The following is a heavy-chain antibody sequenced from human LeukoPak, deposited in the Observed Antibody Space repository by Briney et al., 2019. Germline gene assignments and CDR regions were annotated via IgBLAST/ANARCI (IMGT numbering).Heavy chain of an antibody. Sequence: PGGSLRLSCAASGFTFSSYGMHWVRQAPGKGLEWVAVIWYDGSNKYYADSVKGRFTISRDNSKNTLYLQMNSLRAEDTAVYYCARARWLRTPFDSWGQGTLVTVSS. CDR1: GFTFSSYG. V-gene: IGHV3-33*01. D-gene: IGHD5-24*01. CDR2: IWYDGSNK. CDR3: ARARWLRTPFDS. J-gene: IGHJ4*02.